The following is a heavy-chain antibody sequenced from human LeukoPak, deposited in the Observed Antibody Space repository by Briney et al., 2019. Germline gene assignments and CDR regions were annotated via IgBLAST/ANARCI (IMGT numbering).Heavy chain of an antibody. D-gene: IGHD3-22*01. CDR2: INPNSGGT. Sequence: ASVKVSCKASGYTFTGYYMHWVRQAPGQGLEWMGWINPNSGGTNYAQKFQGRVTMTRDTSISTAYMELSRLRSDDTAVYYCARGGSFSHGYYYDSSGYYDFDYWGQGTLVTVSS. CDR1: GYTFTGYY. J-gene: IGHJ4*02. V-gene: IGHV1-2*02. CDR3: ARGGSFSHGYYYDSSGYYDFDY.